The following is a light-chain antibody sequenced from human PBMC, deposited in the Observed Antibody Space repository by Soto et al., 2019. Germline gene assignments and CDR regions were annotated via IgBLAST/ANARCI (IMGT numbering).Light chain of an antibody. CDR3: SSYTSSTSVI. CDR2: EVS. Sequence: QSALTQPASVSGSPGQSITISCTGTSSDVGGYNYVSWYQQHPGKAPKLMISEVSNRPSGVSNHFSGSKSGNTASLTISGLQAEDEAEYYCSSYTSSTSVIFGGGTKRTVL. J-gene: IGLJ2*01. CDR1: SSDVGGYNY. V-gene: IGLV2-14*01.